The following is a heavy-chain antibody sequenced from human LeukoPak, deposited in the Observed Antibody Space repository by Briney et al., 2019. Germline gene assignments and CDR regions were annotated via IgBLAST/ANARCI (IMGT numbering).Heavy chain of an antibody. CDR1: GYSFTSYW. Sequence: GESPKISCKGSGYSFTSYWITWVRQMPGKGLEWMGRIDPSDSYTNYSPSFQGHVTISADKSISTAYLQWSSLKASDTAIYYCAALKGDTARDFDYWGQGTLVTVSS. CDR3: AALKGDTARDFDY. V-gene: IGHV5-10-1*01. D-gene: IGHD5-18*01. J-gene: IGHJ4*02. CDR2: IDPSDSYT.